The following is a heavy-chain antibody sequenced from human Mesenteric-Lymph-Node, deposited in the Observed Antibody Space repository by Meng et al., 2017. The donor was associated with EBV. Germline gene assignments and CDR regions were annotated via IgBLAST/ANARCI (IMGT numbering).Heavy chain of an antibody. Sequence: QVQLVQSGAEGKKPGSSVKVSCKASGGTFSSYAISWVRQAPGQGLEWMGRINSKSGGTNYAQKFQGRVTMTRDTSSNTAYMDLRSLRSDDTAVYYCAVLWFGEFRDYWGQGTLVTVAS. CDR1: GGTFSSYA. J-gene: IGHJ4*02. V-gene: IGHV1-2*06. CDR2: INSKSGGT. D-gene: IGHD3-10*01. CDR3: AVLWFGEFRDY.